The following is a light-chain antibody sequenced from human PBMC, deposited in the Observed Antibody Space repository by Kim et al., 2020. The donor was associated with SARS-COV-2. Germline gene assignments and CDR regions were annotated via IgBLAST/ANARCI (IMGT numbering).Light chain of an antibody. CDR1: QSVSSSY. V-gene: IGKV3D-7*01. J-gene: IGKJ2*01. Sequence: EIVMTQSPATLSLSPGERATLSCRASQSVSSSYLSWYQQKPGQAPRLLIYGASTRATGIPARFSGSGSGTDFTLTISSLQPEDFAVYYCQQDYNLPHTFGQGTKWRS. CDR2: GAS. CDR3: QQDYNLPHT.